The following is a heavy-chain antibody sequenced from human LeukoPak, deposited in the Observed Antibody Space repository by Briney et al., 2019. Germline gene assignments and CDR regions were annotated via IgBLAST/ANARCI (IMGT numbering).Heavy chain of an antibody. CDR2: IIPIFGTA. D-gene: IGHD5-24*01. Sequence: ASVKVSCKASGGTFSSYAISWVRQAPGQGLEWMGGIIPIFGTANYAQKFQGRVTITADESTSTACMELSSLRSEDTAVYYCARSRDGYNYPLELDYWGQGTLVTVSS. CDR3: ARSRDGYNYPLELDY. J-gene: IGHJ4*02. CDR1: GGTFSSYA. V-gene: IGHV1-69*13.